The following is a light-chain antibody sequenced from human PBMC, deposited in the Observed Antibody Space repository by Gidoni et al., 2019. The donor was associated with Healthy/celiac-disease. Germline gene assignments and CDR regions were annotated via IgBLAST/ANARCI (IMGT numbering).Light chain of an antibody. CDR1: QSLLHSNGYNY. V-gene: IGKV2-28*01. J-gene: IGKJ1*01. CDR3: MQALQTPWT. CDR2: LGS. Sequence: DIVMTQSPLSLPVTPGEPASISCRSSQSLLHSNGYNYLDWYLQKPGQSPQLLIYLGSNRASGGPDRFSGSGSGTYFTLKISIVEAEDVGVYYCMQALQTPWTFGQGTKVEIK.